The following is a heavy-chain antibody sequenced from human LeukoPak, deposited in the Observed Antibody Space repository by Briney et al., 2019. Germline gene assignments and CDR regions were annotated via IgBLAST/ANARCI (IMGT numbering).Heavy chain of an antibody. Sequence: PGGSLRLSCGAFGFTFDDFAIHWVRQAPGKGLEWVSVVTGDSGTTHYADSVKGRFTISRGNSKNTVYLQMNSLRAEDTAIYYCAKGWSGYFRSPFDLWGRGTMVTVSS. J-gene: IGHJ3*01. CDR3: AKGWSGYFRSPFDL. V-gene: IGHV3-23*01. CDR2: VTGDSGTT. D-gene: IGHD3-3*01. CDR1: GFTFDDFA.